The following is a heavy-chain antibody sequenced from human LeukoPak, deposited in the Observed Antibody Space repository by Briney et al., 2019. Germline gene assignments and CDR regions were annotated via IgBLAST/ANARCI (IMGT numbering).Heavy chain of an antibody. CDR2: ISGSGDST. CDR1: GFTFSSYA. V-gene: IGHV3-23*01. Sequence: GGSLRLSCAASGFTFSSYAMTWVRQAPGKGLEWVSAISGSGDSTYNAHSVKGRFTISRDNSKNTLYLQMNSLRAEDTAVYYCAKVGAFWSGYYVARDLNGMDVWGQGTTVTVSS. CDR3: AKVGAFWSGYYVARDLNGMDV. D-gene: IGHD3-3*01. J-gene: IGHJ6*02.